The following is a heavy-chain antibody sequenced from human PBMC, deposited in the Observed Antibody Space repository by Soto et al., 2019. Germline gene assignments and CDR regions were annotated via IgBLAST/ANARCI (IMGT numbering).Heavy chain of an antibody. CDR2: MYYSGST. D-gene: IGHD1-1*01. CDR3: ARHGGYNTFDY. V-gene: IGHV4-39*01. J-gene: IGHJ4*02. Sequence: QLQLQESGPGLVKPSETLSLTCSVSGGSSSSSGYYWGWIRQPPGKGLEWIGSMYYSGSTYYNPSLKSRVTISVDTSKNRFSLKLSSVTAADTAVYYCARHGGYNTFDYWGQGTLVTVSS. CDR1: GGSSSSSGYY.